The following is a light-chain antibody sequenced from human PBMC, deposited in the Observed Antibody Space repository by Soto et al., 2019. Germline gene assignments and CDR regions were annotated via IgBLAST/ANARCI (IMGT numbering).Light chain of an antibody. Sequence: SSELTQPPSVSVAPGKTARITCGGNNIGSKSVHWCQQKPGQAPVLVIYYDSDRPSGIPERFSGSNSGNTATLTISRVEAGDEADYYYQVWDSSSDPWVFGGGTKLTVL. CDR3: QVWDSSSDPWV. CDR2: YDS. J-gene: IGLJ3*02. V-gene: IGLV3-21*04. CDR1: NIGSKS.